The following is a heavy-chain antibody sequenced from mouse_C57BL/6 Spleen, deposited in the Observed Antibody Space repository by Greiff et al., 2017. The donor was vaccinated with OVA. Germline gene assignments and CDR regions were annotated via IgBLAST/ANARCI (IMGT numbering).Heavy chain of an antibody. Sequence: EVQLQQSGPELVKPGASVKISCKASGYSFTGYYMNWVKQSPEKSLEWIGEINPSTGGTTYNQKFKAKATLTVDKSSSTAYMQLKSLTSEDSAVYYCARAYDYDEEGRRYFDYWGQGTTLTVSS. CDR3: ARAYDYDEEGRRYFDY. CDR2: INPSTGGT. CDR1: GYSFTGYY. J-gene: IGHJ2*01. D-gene: IGHD2-4*01. V-gene: IGHV1-42*01.